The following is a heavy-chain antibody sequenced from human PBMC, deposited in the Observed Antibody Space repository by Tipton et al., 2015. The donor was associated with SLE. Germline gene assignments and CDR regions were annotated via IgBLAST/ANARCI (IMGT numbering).Heavy chain of an antibody. V-gene: IGHV4-38-2*02. D-gene: IGHD3-3*01. CDR1: GYSISSGYY. J-gene: IGHJ4*02. CDR3: AGDGNLYYDFWSGYRYFDY. CDR2: IYHSGST. Sequence: TLSLTCAVSGYSISSGYYWGWIRQPPGKGLEWIGSIYHSGSTYYNPSLKSRVTISVDTSKNQFSLKLSSVTAADPAVYYCAGDGNLYYDFWSGYRYFDYWGQGTLVTVAS.